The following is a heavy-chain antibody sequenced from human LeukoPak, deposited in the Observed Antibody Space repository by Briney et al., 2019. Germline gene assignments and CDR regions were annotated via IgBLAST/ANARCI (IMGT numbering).Heavy chain of an antibody. CDR2: ISSSGSTI. Sequence: GGSLRLSCAASGFTFSSYEMNWVRQAPGKGLEWVSYISSSGSTIYYADSVKGRFTISRDNAKNSLYLQMNSLRAEDTAVYYCARKYRNYYGMDVWGQGTTVTVSS. CDR1: GFTFSSYE. CDR3: ARKYRNYYGMDV. D-gene: IGHD6-6*01. J-gene: IGHJ6*02. V-gene: IGHV3-48*03.